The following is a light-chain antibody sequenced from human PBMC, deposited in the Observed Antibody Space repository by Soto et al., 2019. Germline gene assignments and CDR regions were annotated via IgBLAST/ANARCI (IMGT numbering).Light chain of an antibody. Sequence: EIVLTQSPGTLSSSPGERATLSCRASQTVTSNYLAWYQQKPGQAPRLLFFGASIRATGIPARFSGSGSGTEFTLTISSLHSGDFAVYYCQQYNNWPLTFGQGTRLAIK. CDR1: QTVTSN. V-gene: IGKV3-15*01. J-gene: IGKJ5*01. CDR3: QQYNNWPLT. CDR2: GAS.